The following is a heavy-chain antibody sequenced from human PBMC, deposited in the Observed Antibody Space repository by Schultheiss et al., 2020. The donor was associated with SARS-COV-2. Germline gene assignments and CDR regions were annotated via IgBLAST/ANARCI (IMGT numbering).Heavy chain of an antibody. D-gene: IGHD5-18*01. CDR3: ARGIQLWPWELSAFDI. J-gene: IGHJ3*02. CDR2: IVVGSGNT. V-gene: IGHV1-58*01. CDR1: GFTFTSSA. Sequence: SVKVSCKASGFTFTSSAVQWVRQARGQRLEWIGWIVVGSGNTNYAQKFQERVTITRDMSTSTAYMELSSLRSEDTAVYYCARGIQLWPWELSAFDIWGQGTMVTVSS.